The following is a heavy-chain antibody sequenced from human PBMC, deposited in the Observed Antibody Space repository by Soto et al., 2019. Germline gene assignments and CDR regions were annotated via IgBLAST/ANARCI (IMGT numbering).Heavy chain of an antibody. Sequence: QVQLVQSGAEVKTPGSSLKVSCKVSGSRFSNYVISWVRQAPGHGLEWLGRIIPIFNSTKYAQHFQGRVTMTADKSTSTASLELSSLRYDDTAVYYCAREGRGKKAGYNGLVSLGYWGQGTLVTVSS. CDR1: GSRFSNYV. J-gene: IGHJ1*01. D-gene: IGHD2-2*02. CDR3: AREGRGKKAGYNGLVSLGY. V-gene: IGHV1-69*06. CDR2: IIPIFNST.